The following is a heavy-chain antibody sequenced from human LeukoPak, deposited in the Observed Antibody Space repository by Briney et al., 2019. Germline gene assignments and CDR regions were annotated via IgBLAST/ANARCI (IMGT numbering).Heavy chain of an antibody. CDR2: ISSSGSTI. CDR3: ARWARRAAAGTHAFDI. V-gene: IGHV3-11*01. CDR1: GFTFSDYY. J-gene: IGHJ3*02. D-gene: IGHD6-13*01. Sequence: PGGSLRLSCAASGFTFSDYYMSWIRQAPGKGLEWVSYISSSGSTIYYADSVKGRFTISRDNAKNSLYLQMNSLRAEDTAVYYCARWARRAAAGTHAFDIWGQGTMVTVSS.